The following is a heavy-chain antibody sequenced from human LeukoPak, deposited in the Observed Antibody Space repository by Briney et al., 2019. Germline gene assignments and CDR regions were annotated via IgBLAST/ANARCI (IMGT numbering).Heavy chain of an antibody. Sequence: GGSLRLSCAASGFTSSSYWMSWVRQAPGKGLEWVANIKQDGSEKVYVDSVKGRFAISRDNAKNSLFLQMDALRAEDTAVYYCARDPYSSTWSYGMDVWGQGTTVSVSS. CDR1: GFTSSSYW. CDR3: ARDPYSSTWSYGMDV. CDR2: IKQDGSEK. V-gene: IGHV3-7*05. J-gene: IGHJ6*02. D-gene: IGHD6-6*01.